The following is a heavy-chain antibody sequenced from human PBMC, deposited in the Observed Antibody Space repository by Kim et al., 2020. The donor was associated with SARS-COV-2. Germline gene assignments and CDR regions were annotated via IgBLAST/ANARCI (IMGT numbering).Heavy chain of an antibody. Sequence: SETLSLTCTVSGGSISSGSYYWSWIRQPAGKGLEWIGRIYTSGSTNYNPSLKSRVTISVDTSKNQFSLKLSSVTAADTAVYYCAREPRGRWGGAYYYYYYGMDVWGQGTTVTVSS. J-gene: IGHJ6*02. CDR2: IYTSGST. CDR3: AREPRGRWGGAYYYYYYGMDV. D-gene: IGHD3-16*01. V-gene: IGHV4-61*02. CDR1: GGSISSGSYY.